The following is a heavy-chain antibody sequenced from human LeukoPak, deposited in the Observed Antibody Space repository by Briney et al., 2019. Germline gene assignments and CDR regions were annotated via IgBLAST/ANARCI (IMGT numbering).Heavy chain of an antibody. Sequence: ASVKVSCKASGYTFTSYDINWVRQATGQGLEWMGWMNPNSGNTGYAQKFQGRVTMTRNTSISTAYMELSSLRSEDTAVYYCARGAAAGTFSGDYFDYWGQGTLVTVSS. J-gene: IGHJ4*02. V-gene: IGHV1-8*01. CDR2: MNPNSGNT. D-gene: IGHD6-13*01. CDR1: GYTFTSYD. CDR3: ARGAAAGTFSGDYFDY.